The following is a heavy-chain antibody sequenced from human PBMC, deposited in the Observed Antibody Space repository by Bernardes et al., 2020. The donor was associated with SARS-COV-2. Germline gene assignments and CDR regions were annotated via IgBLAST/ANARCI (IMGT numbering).Heavy chain of an antibody. V-gene: IGHV3-21*01. CDR2: ITSSSSYK. CDR1: EFTFSSHA. D-gene: IGHD1-7*01. CDR3: ARESDWNYVFDY. J-gene: IGHJ4*02. Sequence: GSLRLSCAASEFTFSSHAMSWVRQASGKGLEWVSSITSSSSYKYYADSVKGRFNISRDNAKNPLYLQMNSLRAEDTAVYFCARESDWNYVFDYWGQGTLVTVSS.